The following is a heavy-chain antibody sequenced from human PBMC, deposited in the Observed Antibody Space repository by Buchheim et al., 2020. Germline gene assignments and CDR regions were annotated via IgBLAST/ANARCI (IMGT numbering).Heavy chain of an antibody. CDR3: AKVSGPDYYYGMDV. CDR2: ISYDGSNK. Sequence: QVQLVESGGGVVQPGRSLRLSCAASGFTFSSYGMHWVRQAPGKGLEWVAVISYDGSNKYYADSVKGRFTISRDNSKNTLYLQMNSLRAEDTAVYHCAKVSGPDYYYGMDVWGQGTT. D-gene: IGHD1-1*01. J-gene: IGHJ6*02. V-gene: IGHV3-30*18. CDR1: GFTFSSYG.